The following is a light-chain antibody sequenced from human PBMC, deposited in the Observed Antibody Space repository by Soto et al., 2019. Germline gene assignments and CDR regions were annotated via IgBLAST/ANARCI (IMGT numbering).Light chain of an antibody. J-gene: IGKJ2*01. CDR3: LQYTSYSPHT. Sequence: DIQMTQSPSTLSASVGDRVTITCRASQSISSWLAWYQQKPGKAPKLLIYEASNLESGVPLRFSGSGSGTEFTPTISSLQPDDFATYYCLQYTSYSPHTFGQGTKLEIK. CDR1: QSISSW. V-gene: IGKV1-5*03. CDR2: EAS.